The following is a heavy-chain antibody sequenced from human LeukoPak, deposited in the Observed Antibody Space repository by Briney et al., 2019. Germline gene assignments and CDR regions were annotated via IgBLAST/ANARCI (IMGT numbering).Heavy chain of an antibody. CDR1: GYTFTNYA. Sequence: RASVKVSCKTSGYTFTNYAINWVRQAPGQGLEFVGWINTGTGNPTYAQDFKGRFVFSLDTSVSTAYLQISILKPEDTAVYYCASMGSYSFDYWGQGTLVTVSS. V-gene: IGHV7-4-1*02. CDR2: INTGTGNP. CDR3: ASMGSYSFDY. D-gene: IGHD2-21*01. J-gene: IGHJ4*02.